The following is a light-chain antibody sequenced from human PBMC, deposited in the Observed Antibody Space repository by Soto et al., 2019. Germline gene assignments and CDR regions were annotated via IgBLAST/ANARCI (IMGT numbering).Light chain of an antibody. V-gene: IGLV1-40*01. Sequence: QSVLTQPPSVSGAPGQRATISCTGSTSNIGAGYDVHWYRQLPGTAPKLLIYGNSNRPSGVPDRFSGSKSGTSASLAITGLQAEDEADYYCQSYDSSLSGYVFGTGTKVTVL. J-gene: IGLJ1*01. CDR3: QSYDSSLSGYV. CDR1: TSNIGAGYD. CDR2: GNS.